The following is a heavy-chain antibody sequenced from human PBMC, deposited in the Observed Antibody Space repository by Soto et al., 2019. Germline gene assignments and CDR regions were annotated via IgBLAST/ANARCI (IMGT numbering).Heavy chain of an antibody. Sequence: SETLSLTCTVSGDSISGGASFWSWIRQPPGKGLEWIANVYYSGSSYYNPSLKSRLTISVDTTKNQFSLQLKSMTAADTAVYYCAKLSCTSSTCYFPGWFDPWGQGTLVPSPQ. CDR2: VYYSGSS. J-gene: IGHJ5*02. V-gene: IGHV4-31*03. D-gene: IGHD2-2*01. CDR3: AKLSCTSSTCYFPGWFDP. CDR1: GDSISGGASF.